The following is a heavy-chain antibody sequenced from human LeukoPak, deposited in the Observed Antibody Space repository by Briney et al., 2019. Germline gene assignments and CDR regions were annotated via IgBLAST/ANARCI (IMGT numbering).Heavy chain of an antibody. V-gene: IGHV3-30*04. D-gene: IGHD6-13*01. CDR3: ARERTAAGTFDY. CDR2: ISYDGSNK. CDR1: GFTFSSYA. Sequence: PGRSLRLSCAASGFTFSSYAMHWVRQAPGKGLEWVAVISYDGSNKYYADSVKGRFTISRNNSKNTLYLQMNSLRAEDTAVYYCARERTAAGTFDYWGHGTLVTVSS. J-gene: IGHJ4*01.